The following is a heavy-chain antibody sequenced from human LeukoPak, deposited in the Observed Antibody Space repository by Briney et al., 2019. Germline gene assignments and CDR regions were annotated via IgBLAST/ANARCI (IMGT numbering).Heavy chain of an antibody. CDR2: ISSSSSYI. V-gene: IGHV3-21*04. Sequence: GGSLRLSCAASGFTFSSYSMNWVRQAPGKGLEWVSSISSSSSYIYYVDSVKGRFTISRDNAKNSLYLQMNSLKASDTAMYYGARQGDNQAFDYWGQGALVTVSS. D-gene: IGHD2-21*02. J-gene: IGHJ4*02. CDR3: ARQGDNQAFDY. CDR1: GFTFSSYS.